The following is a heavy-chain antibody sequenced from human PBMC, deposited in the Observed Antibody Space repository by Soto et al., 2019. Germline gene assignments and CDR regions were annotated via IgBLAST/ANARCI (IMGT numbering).Heavy chain of an antibody. CDR1: GFTFSSYS. CDR3: ARSTTVDYYYYYGMDV. D-gene: IGHD4-4*01. J-gene: IGHJ6*02. CDR2: MSSSSSYI. Sequence: EVQLVESGGGLVKPGGSLRLSCAASGFTFSSYSMNWVRQAPGKGLEWVSSMSSSSSYIYYADSVKGRFTISRDNAKNSLYLQMNSLRAEDTAVYYCARSTTVDYYYYYGMDVWGQGTTVTVSS. V-gene: IGHV3-21*01.